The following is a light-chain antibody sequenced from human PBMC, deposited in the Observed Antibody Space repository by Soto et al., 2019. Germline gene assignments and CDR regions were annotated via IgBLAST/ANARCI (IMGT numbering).Light chain of an antibody. V-gene: IGKV3-20*01. Sequence: EIVMTQSPGTLSLSPGERATLSCRASQSVSSSYLAWYQQKPGQAPRLLIYGASSSATGTPDRFSGSGSGTDFTLTISRLEPEDFAVYYCQQYRSSPPYTFGQGTKLEIK. CDR1: QSVSSSY. CDR3: QQYRSSPPYT. J-gene: IGKJ2*01. CDR2: GAS.